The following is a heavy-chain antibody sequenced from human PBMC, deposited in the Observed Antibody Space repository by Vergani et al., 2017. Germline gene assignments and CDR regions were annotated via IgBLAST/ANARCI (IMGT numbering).Heavy chain of an antibody. Sequence: QVQLVESGGGVVQHGGSLRLSCAASGFTFSSYGMHWVRQAPGKGLEWVAFIRYDGSNKYYADSVKGRFTISRDNSKNTLYLQMNSLRAEDTAVYYCAKRYCSSTSCYYFDYWGQGTLVTVSS. CDR2: IRYDGSNK. V-gene: IGHV3-30*02. CDR3: AKRYCSSTSCYYFDY. J-gene: IGHJ4*02. D-gene: IGHD2-2*01. CDR1: GFTFSSYG.